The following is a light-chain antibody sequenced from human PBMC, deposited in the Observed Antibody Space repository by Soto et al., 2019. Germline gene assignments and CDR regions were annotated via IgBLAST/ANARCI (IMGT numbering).Light chain of an antibody. CDR2: DAS. Sequence: EIVLTHSPATLSLSPGERATLSCSASQSINRHLAWYRQKPGQAPRLLIYDASNRATGIPARFSGSGSGTDFTLTISSLEPEDFGVYYCQQRSNWPPVTFGGGTKVDNK. CDR3: QQRSNWPPVT. J-gene: IGKJ4*01. V-gene: IGKV3-11*01. CDR1: QSINRH.